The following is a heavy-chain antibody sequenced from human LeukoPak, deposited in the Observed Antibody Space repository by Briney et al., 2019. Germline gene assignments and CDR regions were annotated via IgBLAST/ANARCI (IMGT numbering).Heavy chain of an antibody. J-gene: IGHJ4*02. CDR2: VRYDGNSP. Sequence: PEGSLRLSCAASGFTFGSYGMHWVRQAPGKGLDWVAFVRYDGNSPYYSASVKGRFTISRDNSKNTVLLQMNNLRLEDAAVYYCARGPRYGDYPYYCDFWGQGTLVTVSS. CDR3: ARGPRYGDYPYYCDF. V-gene: IGHV3-30*02. CDR1: GFTFGSYG. D-gene: IGHD4-17*01.